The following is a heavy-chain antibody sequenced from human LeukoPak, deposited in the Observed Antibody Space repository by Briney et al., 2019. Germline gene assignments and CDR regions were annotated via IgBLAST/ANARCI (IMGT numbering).Heavy chain of an antibody. CDR3: AKDRFGGYSGYDYGFDY. J-gene: IGHJ4*02. D-gene: IGHD5-12*01. CDR1: GFTFDDYA. V-gene: IGHV3-9*01. Sequence: PGRSLRLSCAASGFTFDDYAMHWVRQAPGKGLEWVSGISWNSGSIGYADSVKGRFTISRDNAENSLYLQMNSLRAEDTALYYCAKDRFGGYSGYDYGFDYWGQGTLVTVSS. CDR2: ISWNSGSI.